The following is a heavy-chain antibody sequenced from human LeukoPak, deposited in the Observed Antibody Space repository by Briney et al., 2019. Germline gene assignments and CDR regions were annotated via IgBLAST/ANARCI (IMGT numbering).Heavy chain of an antibody. D-gene: IGHD4-11*01. J-gene: IGHJ4*02. CDR3: ARGSRNYNNYEGADY. CDR1: GGAFSGYY. CDR2: INHSGDT. V-gene: IGHV4-34*01. Sequence: SETLSLTCAVYGGAFSGYYWSWIRQPPGTGLEWIGEINHSGDTKYNPSLKSRVSMSVDVSKDQFSLKLTSLTAADTAVYYCARGSRNYNNYEGADYWGQGTLVTVSS.